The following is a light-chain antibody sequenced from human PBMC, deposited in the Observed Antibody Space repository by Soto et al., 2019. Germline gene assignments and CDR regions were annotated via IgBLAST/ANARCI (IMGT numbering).Light chain of an antibody. V-gene: IGKV1-5*01. CDR3: QRYHSYWT. CDR1: QNIRSR. CDR2: DAS. J-gene: IGKJ1*01. Sequence: DFQMTQSPSTLSASVGDRVTITCRASQNIRSRLAWFQQKPGKAPKLLIYDASSLERGVPQRFSGGGSGTEFTLTISNLQTDDFSTYYYQRYHSYWTLGQGTMSDIK.